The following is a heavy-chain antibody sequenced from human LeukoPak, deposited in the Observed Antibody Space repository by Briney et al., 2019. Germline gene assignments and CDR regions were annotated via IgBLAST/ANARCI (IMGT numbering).Heavy chain of an antibody. V-gene: IGHV4-39*01. J-gene: IGHJ3*02. CDR3: ARNYGGNSGAFDI. D-gene: IGHD4-23*01. CDR2: IYYSGST. CDR1: GGSISSSSYY. Sequence: SETLSLTCTVSGGSISSSSYYWGWIRQPPGKGLEWIGSIYYSGSTYYNPSLKSRVTISVDTSKNQFSLQLNSVTPEDTAVYYCARNYGGNSGAFDIWGQGTMVTVSS.